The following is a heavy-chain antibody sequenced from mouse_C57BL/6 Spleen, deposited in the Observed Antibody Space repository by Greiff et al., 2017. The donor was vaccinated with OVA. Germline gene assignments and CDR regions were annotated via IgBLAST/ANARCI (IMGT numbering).Heavy chain of an antibody. J-gene: IGHJ3*01. CDR1: GFTFSSYA. CDR3: ARDGAFFFAY. CDR2: ISDGGSYT. Sequence: EVKLVESGGGLVKPGGSLKLSCAASGFTFSSYAMSWVRQTPEKRLEWVATISDGGSYTYYPDNVKGRFTISRDNAKNNLYLQMSHLKSEDTAMYYCARDGAFFFAYGGQGTLVTVSA. D-gene: IGHD3-1*01. V-gene: IGHV5-4*01.